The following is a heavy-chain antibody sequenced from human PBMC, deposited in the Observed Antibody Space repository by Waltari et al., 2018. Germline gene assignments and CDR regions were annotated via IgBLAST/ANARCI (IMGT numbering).Heavy chain of an antibody. Sequence: TDAGFTFSSYAMSWVRQAPGKGLEWVSAIRGSGGSTYYADSVKGRFTISRDNSKNTLYLQMNSLRAEDTAVYYCAKSSYLYDYVWGSYPWGDAFDIWGQGTMVTVSS. J-gene: IGHJ3*02. CDR2: IRGSGGST. CDR3: AKSSYLYDYVWGSYPWGDAFDI. V-gene: IGHV3-23*01. D-gene: IGHD3-16*02. CDR1: GFTFSSYA.